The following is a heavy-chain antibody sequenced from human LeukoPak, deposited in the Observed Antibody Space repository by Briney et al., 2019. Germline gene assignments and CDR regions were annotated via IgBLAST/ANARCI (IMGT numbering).Heavy chain of an antibody. D-gene: IGHD3-3*01. J-gene: IGHJ4*02. CDR1: GAIIKREGFN. CDR3: TRRPKEPGFWSGYVDS. CDR2: IFYNGNT. V-gene: IGHV4-39*01. Sequence: SDTLSLTCSVSGAIIKREGFNWDWIRQPPGKGLEYIGSIFYNGNTYYNPSLVSRVTISVDTSKNQFSLRLSSVTAADTAVYYCTRRPKEPGFWSGYVDSWGQGTLVTVSS.